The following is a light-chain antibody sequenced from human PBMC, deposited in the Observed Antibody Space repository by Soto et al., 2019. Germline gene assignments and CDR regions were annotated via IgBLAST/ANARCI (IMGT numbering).Light chain of an antibody. Sequence: DIVMTQSPDSLAVSLGERATINCKSSQSLVYSSNNKNYLAWYQQKPGQPPKLLIYWASTRESGVPDRFSGSGSGTDFTLTISSLQAEDVAVYYCQQYYSIPWTFGQGTKVDIK. CDR3: QQYYSIPWT. CDR2: WAS. CDR1: QSLVYSSNNKNY. J-gene: IGKJ1*01. V-gene: IGKV4-1*01.